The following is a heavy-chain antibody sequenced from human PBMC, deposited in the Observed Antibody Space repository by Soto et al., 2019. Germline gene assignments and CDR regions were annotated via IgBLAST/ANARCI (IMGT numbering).Heavy chain of an antibody. D-gene: IGHD1-26*01. CDR2: IIPIFGTA. CDR1: VGTFSSYT. CDR3: ARDKYSGSYDFDY. Sequence: SVKVSCKASVGTFSSYTISWVRQAPGQGLEWMGGIIPIFGTANYAQKFQGRVTITADESTSTAYMELSSLRSEDTAVYYCARDKYSGSYDFDYWGQGTLVTVSS. V-gene: IGHV1-69*13. J-gene: IGHJ4*02.